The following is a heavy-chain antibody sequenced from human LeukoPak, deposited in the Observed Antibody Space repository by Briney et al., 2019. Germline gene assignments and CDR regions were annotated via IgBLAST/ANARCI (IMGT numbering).Heavy chain of an antibody. V-gene: IGHV4-34*01. CDR2: IHSSGST. D-gene: IGHD1-26*01. Sequence: SETLSLTCAVYGGSFSGYYWSWIRQPPGKGLEWIGQIHSSGSTTYNPSLRSRVTISVDTSKNQFSLHLSSVTAADTAVYYCARDIREVGESHYFDYWGQGTLVTVTS. CDR3: ARDIREVGESHYFDY. CDR1: GGSFSGYY. J-gene: IGHJ4*02.